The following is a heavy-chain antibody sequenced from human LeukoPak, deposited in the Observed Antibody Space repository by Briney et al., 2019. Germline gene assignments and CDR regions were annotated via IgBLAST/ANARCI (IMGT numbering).Heavy chain of an antibody. D-gene: IGHD3-10*01. CDR1: GGSISSGGYY. CDR3: ARDPPGSGSYYDY. V-gene: IGHV4-31*03. Sequence: SETLSLTCTVSGGSISSGGYYWSWIRQHPGKGLEWIGYIYYSGSTYYNPSLKSRVTISVDTSKNQFSLKLSSVTAADTAVYYCARDPPGSGSYYDYWGQGTLVTVSS. J-gene: IGHJ4*02. CDR2: IYYSGST.